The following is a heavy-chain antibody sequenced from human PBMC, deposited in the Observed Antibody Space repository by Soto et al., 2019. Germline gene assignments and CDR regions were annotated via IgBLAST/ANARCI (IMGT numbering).Heavy chain of an antibody. D-gene: IGHD3-9*01. J-gene: IGHJ4*02. CDR1: GYTFTSYG. CDR3: ARYIQYYDILTDFDY. Sequence: QVQLVQSGAEVKKPGASVKVSCKASGYTFTSYGISWVLQAPGQGLEWMGWISAYNGNTNYAQKLQGRVTMTTDTSTSTAYMELRSLRSDDTSVYYCARYIQYYDILTDFDYWGQGTLVTVSS. CDR2: ISAYNGNT. V-gene: IGHV1-18*04.